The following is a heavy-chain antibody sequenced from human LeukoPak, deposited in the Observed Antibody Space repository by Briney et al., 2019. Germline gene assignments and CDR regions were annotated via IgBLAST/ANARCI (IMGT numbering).Heavy chain of an antibody. J-gene: IGHJ6*03. Sequence: SETLSLTCTVSGGSINSANYYWGWLRQPPGKGLEWIGSIYYSETTYDNPSLKGRVTISIETSKNQFSLKLSSVTASDTAVYYCARQRADYYYYYVDVWGKGTTVAVS. V-gene: IGHV4-39*01. CDR2: IYYSETT. CDR1: GGSINSANYY. CDR3: ARQRADYYYYYVDV.